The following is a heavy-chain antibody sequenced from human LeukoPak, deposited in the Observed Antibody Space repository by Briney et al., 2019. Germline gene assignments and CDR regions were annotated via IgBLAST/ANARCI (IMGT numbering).Heavy chain of an antibody. Sequence: GGSLRLSCAASGFTFSSYAMHWVRQAPGKGLEYVSAISSNGGSTYYANSVKGRFTISRDNSKNTLYLQMGSLRAEDMAVYYCARGGSSWPGDAFDIWGQGTMVTVSS. CDR2: ISSNGGST. CDR3: ARGGSSWPGDAFDI. J-gene: IGHJ3*02. D-gene: IGHD6-13*01. CDR1: GFTFSSYA. V-gene: IGHV3-64*01.